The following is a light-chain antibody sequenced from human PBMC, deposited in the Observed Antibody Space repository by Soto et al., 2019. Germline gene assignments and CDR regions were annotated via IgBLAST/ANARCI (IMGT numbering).Light chain of an antibody. CDR1: SSDVGGYKF. V-gene: IGLV2-14*01. CDR2: EVN. Sequence: QSALTQPASVSGSPGQSITISCTGTSSDVGGYKFVCWYQHHPGKAPKLMIYEVNNRPSGVSDRFSGSKSGNTASLTISGLQPEDEADYYCLSYTSANTRVFGGGTKLTVL. CDR3: LSYTSANTRV. J-gene: IGLJ3*02.